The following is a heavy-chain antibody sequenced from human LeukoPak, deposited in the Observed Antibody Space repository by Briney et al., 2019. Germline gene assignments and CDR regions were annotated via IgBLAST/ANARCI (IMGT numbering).Heavy chain of an antibody. Sequence: GESLQISCKGSGSRFTSYWIGWVRQMPGKGLEWMGIIYPGDSDTRYSPSFQGQVTISADKSISTAYLQWSSLKASDTAMYYCARQLSYGGGWFDPWGQGTLVTVSS. CDR3: ARQLSYGGGWFDP. J-gene: IGHJ5*02. V-gene: IGHV5-51*01. CDR1: GSRFTSYW. CDR2: IYPGDSDT. D-gene: IGHD5-18*01.